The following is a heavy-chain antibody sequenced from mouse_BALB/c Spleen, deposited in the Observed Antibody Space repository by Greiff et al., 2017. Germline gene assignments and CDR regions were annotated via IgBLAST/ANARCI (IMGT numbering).Heavy chain of an antibody. CDR1: GYTFTSYY. CDR3: TRKEGIYYGNYYAMDY. CDR2: INPSNGGT. J-gene: IGHJ4*01. Sequence: QVHVKQSGAELVKPGASVKLSCKASGYTFTSYYMYWVKQRPGQGLEWIGEINPSNGGTNFNEKFKSKATLTVDKSSSTAYMQLSSLTSEDSAVYYCTRKEGIYYGNYYAMDYWGQGTSVTVSS. D-gene: IGHD2-1*01. V-gene: IGHV1S81*02.